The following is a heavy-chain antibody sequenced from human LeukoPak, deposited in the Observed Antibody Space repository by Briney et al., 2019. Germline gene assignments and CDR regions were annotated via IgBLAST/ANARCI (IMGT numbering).Heavy chain of an antibody. V-gene: IGHV1-2*02. CDR2: INPNSGGT. CDR1: GYTFTGYY. D-gene: IGHD1-20*01. J-gene: IGHJ6*02. Sequence: GASVKVSCKASGYTFTGYYMHWVRQAPGQGLEWMGWINPNSGGTNYAQKFQGRVTMTRDTSISTAYMELSRLRSDDTAVYYCARGGSLTGTHYGMDVWGQGTTVTVSS. CDR3: ARGGSLTGTHYGMDV.